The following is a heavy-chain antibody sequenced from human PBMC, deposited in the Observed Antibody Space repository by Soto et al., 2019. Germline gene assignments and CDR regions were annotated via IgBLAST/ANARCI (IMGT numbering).Heavy chain of an antibody. CDR1: GFTFSSYD. D-gene: IGHD3-10*01. V-gene: IGHV3-13*01. Sequence: EVQLVESGGGLVQPGGSLRLSCAASGFTFSSYDMHWVRQATGNGLEWVSAIGTAGATYYPGSVKGRFTISRENAKNSLYLQMNGLRAGDTAVYYCARGRPFYYYGSGSYELNANFDYWGQGTLVTVSS. CDR2: IGTAGAT. J-gene: IGHJ4*02. CDR3: ARGRPFYYYGSGSYELNANFDY.